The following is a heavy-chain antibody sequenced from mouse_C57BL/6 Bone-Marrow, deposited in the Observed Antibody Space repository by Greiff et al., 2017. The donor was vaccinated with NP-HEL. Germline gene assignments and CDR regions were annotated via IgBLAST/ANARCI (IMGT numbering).Heavy chain of an antibody. CDR2: IYPGDGDT. J-gene: IGHJ3*01. Sequence: VQLQQSGAELVKPGASVKISCKASGYAFSSYWMNWVKQRPGKGLEWIGQIYPGDGDTNYNGKFKGKATLTADKSSSTAYMQLSSLTSEDSAVYFCARRDYYSNPWFAYWGQGTLVTVSA. V-gene: IGHV1-80*01. CDR3: ARRDYYSNPWFAY. D-gene: IGHD2-5*01. CDR1: GYAFSSYW.